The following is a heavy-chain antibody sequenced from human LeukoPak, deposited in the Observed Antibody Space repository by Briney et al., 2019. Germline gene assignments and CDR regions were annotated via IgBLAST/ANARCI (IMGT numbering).Heavy chain of an antibody. D-gene: IGHD3-9*01. V-gene: IGHV1-2*02. CDR1: GYTFTGYY. CDR3: ARDGGGLNDIHADY. CDR2: INPNSGGT. J-gene: IGHJ4*02. Sequence: ASVKVSCKASGYTFTGYYMHWVRQAPGQGLEWMGWINPNSGGTNYAQKFQGRVTMTRDTSISTAYMELSRVRSDDTAVYYCARDGGGLNDIHADYWGQGTLVTVSS.